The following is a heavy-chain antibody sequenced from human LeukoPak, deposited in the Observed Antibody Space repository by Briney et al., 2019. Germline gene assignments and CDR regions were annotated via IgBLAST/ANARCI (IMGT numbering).Heavy chain of an antibody. V-gene: IGHV3-30-3*01. CDR3: ARDREAAFDI. J-gene: IGHJ3*02. CDR1: GFTFSSYA. Sequence: PGGSLRLSCAASGFTFSSYAMYWVRQAPGKGLEWVAVISYDGSNKYYADSVKGRFTISRDNSKNTLYLQMNSLRAEDTAVYYCARDREAAFDIWGQGTMVTVSS. CDR2: ISYDGSNK.